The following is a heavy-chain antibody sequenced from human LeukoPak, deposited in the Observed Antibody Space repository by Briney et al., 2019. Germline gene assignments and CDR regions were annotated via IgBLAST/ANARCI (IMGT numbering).Heavy chain of an antibody. J-gene: IGHJ4*02. CDR1: GGTFSSYA. V-gene: IGHV1-69*13. D-gene: IGHD2-2*01. Sequence: SVKVSCKASGGTFSSYAISWVRQAPGQGLEWMGGIIPIFGTANYAQKFQGRVTITADESTSTAYMELRSLRSDDTAVYYCARGLLGVPAASMGAYFDYWGQGTLVTVSS. CDR3: ARGLLGVPAASMGAYFDY. CDR2: IIPIFGTA.